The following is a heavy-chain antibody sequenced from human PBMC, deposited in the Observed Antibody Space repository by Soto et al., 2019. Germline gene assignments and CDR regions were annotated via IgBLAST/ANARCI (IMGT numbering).Heavy chain of an antibody. D-gene: IGHD2-15*01. CDR2: VNPSGGSA. V-gene: IGHV1-46*01. CDR1: GYIFTAYS. CDR3: AREEHCRGGTCYSEYFPN. J-gene: IGHJ1*01. Sequence: QVQLVQSGAEVKKPGASVKVSCKTSGYIFTAYSMHWVRQAPGQGLEWMGVVNPSGGSAHYAPSFEGRVTLTRDPSTSTFYMELSSLRSEYTAVYYCAREEHCRGGTCYSEYFPNWGQATLVTESS.